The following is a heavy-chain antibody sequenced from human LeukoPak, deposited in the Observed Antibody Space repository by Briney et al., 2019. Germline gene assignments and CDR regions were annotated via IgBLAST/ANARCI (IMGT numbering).Heavy chain of an antibody. V-gene: IGHV4-61*01. CDR1: GDSVSSGSYY. Sequence: TSETLSLTCTVSGDSVSSGSYYWSWIRQPPGKGLEWIGYVYHSGSTHYNPSLKSRVTISVDTSKNQFSLKLSSVTAADTAVYYCARVPKYFDLWGRGTLVTVSS. CDR2: VYHSGST. CDR3: ARVPKYFDL. J-gene: IGHJ2*01.